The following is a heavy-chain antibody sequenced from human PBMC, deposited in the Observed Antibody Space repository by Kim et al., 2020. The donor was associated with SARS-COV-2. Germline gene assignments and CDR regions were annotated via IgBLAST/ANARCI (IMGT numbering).Heavy chain of an antibody. J-gene: IGHJ4*02. Sequence: GGSLRLSCAASGFTFSSYWMHWVRQAPGKGLIWVSRINRDGISTSYADSVKGRFTISRDNAKNTLYLQMNSLRAEDTAVYYCARGGTAMVYRMFRWGQGT. D-gene: IGHD5-18*01. CDR3: ARGGTAMVYRMFR. CDR1: GFTFSSYW. CDR2: INRDGIST. V-gene: IGHV3-74*01.